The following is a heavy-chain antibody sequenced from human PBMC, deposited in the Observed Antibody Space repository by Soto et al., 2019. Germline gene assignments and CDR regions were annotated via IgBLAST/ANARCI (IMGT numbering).Heavy chain of an antibody. CDR3: ARAVFATLYYYGMDV. CDR1: KGSISSYS. J-gene: IGHJ6*02. D-gene: IGHD2-15*01. Sequence: MSDTCSVAKGSISSYSSSRIRQNKGKGLEWIGYIYYSGSTNYNPSLKSRVTISVDTSKNQFSLKLSSVTAEDTAVYYCARAVFATLYYYGMDVWGQGTTVTVSS. CDR2: IYYSGST. V-gene: IGHV4-59*01.